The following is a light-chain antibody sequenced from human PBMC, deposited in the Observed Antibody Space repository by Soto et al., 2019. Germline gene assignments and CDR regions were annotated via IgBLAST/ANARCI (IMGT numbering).Light chain of an antibody. CDR1: QSVSDK. CDR2: HAS. V-gene: IGKV3-20*01. J-gene: IGKJ5*01. Sequence: EIVMTQSPATVSVSPGERATLSRRASQSVSDKLAWYQQKPGQAPRLLIYHASARATGIPDRFSGSGSGTDFTLTITGLEPEDLAVYYCQQYGSSPPFTFGQGTRLEIK. CDR3: QQYGSSPPFT.